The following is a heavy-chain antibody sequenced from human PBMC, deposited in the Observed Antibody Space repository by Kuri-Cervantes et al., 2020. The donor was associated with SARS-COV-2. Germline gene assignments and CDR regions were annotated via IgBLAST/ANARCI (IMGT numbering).Heavy chain of an antibody. J-gene: IGHJ4*02. D-gene: IGHD3-3*01. V-gene: IGHV3-15*01. CDR3: TTTEGHYDFWSGYYYDY. CDR2: IKSKTDGGTT. CDR1: GFTFSNAW. Sequence: ETLSLTCAASGFTFSNAWMSWVRQAPGKGLEWVGRIKSKTDGGTTDYAAPVKGRFTISRDDSKNTLYLQMNSLKTEDTAVYYCTTTEGHYDFWSGYYYDYWGQGTLVTVSS.